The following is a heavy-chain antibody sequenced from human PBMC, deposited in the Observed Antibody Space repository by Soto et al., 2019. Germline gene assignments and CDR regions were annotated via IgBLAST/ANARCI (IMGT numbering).Heavy chain of an antibody. V-gene: IGHV1-18*01. CDR2: ISAYNGNT. CDR3: ARVSPNWNFGSNWFDP. Sequence: ASVKVSCKASGYTFTSDGITWGGQAPGQGLEWMGWISAYNGNTNYAQKLQGRVTMTTDTSTSTAYMELRSLRSDDTAVYYCARVSPNWNFGSNWFDPWGQGTLVTVS. J-gene: IGHJ5*02. CDR1: GYTFTSDG. D-gene: IGHD1-7*01.